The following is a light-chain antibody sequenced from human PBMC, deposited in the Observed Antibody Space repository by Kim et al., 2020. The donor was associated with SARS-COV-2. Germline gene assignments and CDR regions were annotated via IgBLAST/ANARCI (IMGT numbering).Light chain of an antibody. CDR2: QDS. CDR1: KLGDKY. J-gene: IGLJ2*01. CDR3: QAWDSSIVV. V-gene: IGLV3-1*01. Sequence: VSPGQTASITCSGDKLGDKYVCWYQQKPGQSPVLVIYQDSKRPSGIPERFSGSNSGNTATLTISGTQAMDEADYYCQAWDSSIVVFGGGTQLTVL.